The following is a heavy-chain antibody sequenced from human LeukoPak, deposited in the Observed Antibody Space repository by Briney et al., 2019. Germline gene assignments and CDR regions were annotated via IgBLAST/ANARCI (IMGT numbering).Heavy chain of an antibody. CDR3: ARAPVGADLRDYYYYMDV. CDR1: GGTFSSYA. Sequence: SVKVSCKASGGTFSSYAISWVRQAPGQGLEWMGGIIPIFGTANYAQKFQGRVTITADESTSTAYMELSSLRSEDTAVYYCARAPVGADLRDYYYYMDVWGKGTTVTVSS. D-gene: IGHD1-26*01. J-gene: IGHJ6*03. CDR2: IIPIFGTA. V-gene: IGHV1-69*13.